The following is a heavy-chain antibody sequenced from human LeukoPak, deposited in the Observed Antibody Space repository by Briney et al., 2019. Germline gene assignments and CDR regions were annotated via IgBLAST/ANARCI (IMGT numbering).Heavy chain of an antibody. CDR2: ISGNDGST. J-gene: IGHJ4*02. V-gene: IGHV3-23*01. Sequence: GGSLRLSCAASGFTLTNNAMSWVRQAPGKGLEWVSVISGNDGSTYYAHSVKGRFTISRDNSRNTLYLQLNSLRAEDTAIYNCAKTAGGSIYGYIEYWGQGILVTVSS. CDR3: AKTAGGSIYGYIEY. CDR1: GFTLTNNA. D-gene: IGHD3-16*02.